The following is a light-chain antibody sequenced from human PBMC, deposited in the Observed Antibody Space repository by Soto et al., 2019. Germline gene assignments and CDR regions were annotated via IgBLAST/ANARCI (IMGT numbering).Light chain of an antibody. CDR3: QQRSNWRGT. V-gene: IGKV3-11*01. CDR2: DAS. J-gene: IGKJ5*01. CDR1: QSVSSY. Sequence: EIVLTQSPATLSLSPGERATLSCRASQSVSSYLAWYQQKPGQAPRLLIYDASNRATGIPARFSGSASGTDFTLPISSLEPEDFAVYYCQQRSNWRGTFGQGTRLEIK.